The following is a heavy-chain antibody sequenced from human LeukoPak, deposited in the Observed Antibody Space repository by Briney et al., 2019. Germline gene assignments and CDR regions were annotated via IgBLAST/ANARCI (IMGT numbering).Heavy chain of an antibody. Sequence: SETLSLTCTVSGGSISSYYWSWIRQPPGKGLEWIGYIYYSGSTNYNPSLKSRVTMSVDTSKNQFSLKLSSVTAADTAVYYCATGSTYQLLGAFDIWGQGTMVTVSS. J-gene: IGHJ3*02. V-gene: IGHV4-59*12. CDR2: IYYSGST. CDR1: GGSISSYY. D-gene: IGHD2-2*01. CDR3: ATGSTYQLLGAFDI.